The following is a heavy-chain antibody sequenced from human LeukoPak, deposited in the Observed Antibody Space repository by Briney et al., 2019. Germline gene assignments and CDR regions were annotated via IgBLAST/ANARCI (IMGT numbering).Heavy chain of an antibody. CDR2: IWYDGSNK. V-gene: IGHV3-33*01. CDR3: ATSGSYYRFEY. D-gene: IGHD1-26*01. J-gene: IGHJ4*02. Sequence: GGSLRLSCAASGFTFSSYGMHWVRQAPGKGLEWVAVIWYDGSNKYYADSVKGRFTISRDNSKNTLYLQMNSLRAEDTAVYYCATSGSYYRFEYWGQGTLVTVSS. CDR1: GFTFSSYG.